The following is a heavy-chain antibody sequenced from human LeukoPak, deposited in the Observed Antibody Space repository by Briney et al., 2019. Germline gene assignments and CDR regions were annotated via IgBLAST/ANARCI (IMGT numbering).Heavy chain of an antibody. J-gene: IGHJ4*01. CDR2: IYYSGST. Sequence: SETLSLTCTVSGGSISSSSYYWGWIRQPPGKGLEWIGSIYYSGSTYYNPSLKSRVTISVDTSKNQFSLKLSSVTAADTAVYYCARYYYGSGSYYYFDSWGQEPWSPSPQ. CDR3: ARYYYGSGSYYYFDS. V-gene: IGHV4-39*01. D-gene: IGHD3-10*01. CDR1: GGSISSSSYY.